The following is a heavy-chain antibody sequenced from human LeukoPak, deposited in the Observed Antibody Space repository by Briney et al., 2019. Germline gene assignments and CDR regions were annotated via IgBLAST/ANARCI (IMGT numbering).Heavy chain of an antibody. CDR2: ISGSGGST. CDR1: GFTFSSYA. V-gene: IGHV3-23*01. CDR3: ANAIAVASLGSFDY. J-gene: IGHJ4*02. D-gene: IGHD6-19*01. Sequence: GGSLRLSCAASGFTFSSYAMSWVRQAPGKGLEWVSAISGSGGSTYYADSVKGRFTISRDNSKNTLYLQMNSLRAEDTAVYYCANAIAVASLGSFDYWGQGTLVTVSS.